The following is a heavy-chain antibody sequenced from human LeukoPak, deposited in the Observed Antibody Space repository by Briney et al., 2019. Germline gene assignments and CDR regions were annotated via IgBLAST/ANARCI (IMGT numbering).Heavy chain of an antibody. D-gene: IGHD4-23*01. J-gene: IGHJ4*02. CDR3: ARRTVTVEGDSFDY. CDR1: GGSFSGYY. Sequence: PSETLSLTCAVYGGSFSGYYWSWIRQPPGKGLEWIGEINHSGSTNYNPSLKSRVTISVDTSKNQFSLKLSSVTAADTAVYYCARRTVTVEGDSFDYWGQGTLVTVSS. V-gene: IGHV4-34*01. CDR2: INHSGST.